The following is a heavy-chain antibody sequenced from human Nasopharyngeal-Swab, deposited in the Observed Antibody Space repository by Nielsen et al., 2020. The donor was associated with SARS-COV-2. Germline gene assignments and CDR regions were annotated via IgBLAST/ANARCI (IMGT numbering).Heavy chain of an antibody. V-gene: IGHV3-48*02. Sequence: GESLKISCAASGFTFRSNGMHWVRQAPGKGLEWVAYISSTSSVSYYADFAQGRITISRDNAANSLSLQMNSLRDEDTAIYYCARDVALVGAELDYWGQETLVTVSS. CDR1: GFTFRSNG. CDR2: ISSTSSVS. CDR3: ARDVALVGAELDY. D-gene: IGHD1-26*01. J-gene: IGHJ4*02.